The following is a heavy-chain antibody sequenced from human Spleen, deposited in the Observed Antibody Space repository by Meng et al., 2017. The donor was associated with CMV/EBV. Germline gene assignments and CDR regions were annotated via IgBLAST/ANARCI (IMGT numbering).Heavy chain of an antibody. V-gene: IGHV1-18*01. D-gene: IGHD4/OR15-4a*01. CDR1: GYTFTSYG. Sequence: ASVKVSCKASGYTFTSYGISWVRQAPGQGLEWMAWISAYNGGTLYAQNLQGRVTLTTDTSTSTAYMELRSLRSDDTAVYYCARDDYGANSNWFDPWGQGTLVTVSS. CDR3: ARDDYGANSNWFDP. J-gene: IGHJ5*02. CDR2: ISAYNGGT.